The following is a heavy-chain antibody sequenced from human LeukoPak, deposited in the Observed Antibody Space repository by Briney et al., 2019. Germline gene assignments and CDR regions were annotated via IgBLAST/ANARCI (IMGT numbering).Heavy chain of an antibody. V-gene: IGHV3-23*01. CDR2: ISGSGGRT. CDR1: RFTFSTYA. Sequence: GGSLRLSCAASRFTFSTYAMSWVRQAPGKGLEWASGISGSGGRTYYADSVKGRFTISRDNSKNTLYLQMNSLRAEDTAVYYCGRRISYYYGMDVWGQGTTVTVSS. J-gene: IGHJ6*02. CDR3: GRRISYYYGMDV.